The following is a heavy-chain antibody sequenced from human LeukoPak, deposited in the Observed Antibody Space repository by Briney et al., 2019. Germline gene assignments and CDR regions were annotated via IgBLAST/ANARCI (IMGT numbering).Heavy chain of an antibody. J-gene: IGHJ1*01. CDR1: GYTFTSYP. CDR3: ARGCGDSRCYIVQH. Sequence: ASVKVSCKASGYTFTSYPIHWVRQAPGQRPAWMGIIDASGESTTYAQKFQGRVTLNRDTSTSTVYMELSSLRSEDTAVYYCARGCGDSRCYIVQHWGQGTLVTVSS. CDR2: IDASGEST. V-gene: IGHV1-46*03. D-gene: IGHD2-2*02.